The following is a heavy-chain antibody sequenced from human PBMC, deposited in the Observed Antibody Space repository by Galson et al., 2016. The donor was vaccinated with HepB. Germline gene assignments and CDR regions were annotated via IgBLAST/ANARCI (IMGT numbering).Heavy chain of an antibody. CDR3: AKEPAPVGSYGVYYYYGMDV. D-gene: IGHD1-26*01. CDR1: GFIFSNFG. J-gene: IGHJ6*02. Sequence: SLRLSCAASGFIFSNFGMHRVRQAPGKGLEWVALISYDGRKKYYADSVKGRFTISRDNSKNTLFLQMNSLRAEDTAVYYCAKEPAPVGSYGVYYYYGMDVWGQATTVTVSS. CDR2: ISYDGRKK. V-gene: IGHV3-30*18.